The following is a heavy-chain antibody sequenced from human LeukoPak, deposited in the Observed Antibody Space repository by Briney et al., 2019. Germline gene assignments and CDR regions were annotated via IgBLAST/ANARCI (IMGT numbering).Heavy chain of an antibody. Sequence: SVKLSCKASGGTFSSYAISWVRQAPGQGLEWMGGIIPIFGTANYAQKFQGRVTITADESTSTAYMEVSSLRAQDTAVYYCPHNGIMITFGGVIHLAFDYGPQGTLVTVSS. V-gene: IGHV1-69*01. CDR3: PHNGIMITFGGVIHLAFDY. CDR2: IIPIFGTA. J-gene: IGHJ4*02. D-gene: IGHD3-16*02. CDR1: GGTFSSYA.